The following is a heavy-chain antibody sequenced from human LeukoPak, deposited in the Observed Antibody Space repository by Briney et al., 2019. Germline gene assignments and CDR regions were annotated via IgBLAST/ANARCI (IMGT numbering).Heavy chain of an antibody. D-gene: IGHD3-16*02. J-gene: IGHJ2*01. Sequence: GGSLRLSCAASGFTFSNAWMSWVRQAPGKGLEWVSVSYSGGNSYYADSVKGRFTISRDNSKNTLYLQMNTLRAEDTAVYFCAREEHYRRYFALWGRGTLVTVSS. CDR3: AREEHYRRYFAL. V-gene: IGHV3-53*01. CDR2: SYSGGNS. CDR1: GFTFSNAW.